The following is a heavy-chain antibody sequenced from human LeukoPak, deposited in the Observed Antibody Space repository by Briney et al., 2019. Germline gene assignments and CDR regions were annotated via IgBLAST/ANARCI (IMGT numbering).Heavy chain of an antibody. Sequence: SETLSLTCTVSGGSISSHYWNWIPQSAGKGLEWIGRIYTSGSTNYNPSLKSRVTMSVDTSKNQFSLKVSSVTAADTAVYYCARDDFWSGYRAFGIWGQGTRVTVSS. J-gene: IGHJ3*02. CDR1: GGSISSHY. V-gene: IGHV4-4*07. CDR3: ARDDFWSGYRAFGI. CDR2: IYTSGST. D-gene: IGHD3-3*01.